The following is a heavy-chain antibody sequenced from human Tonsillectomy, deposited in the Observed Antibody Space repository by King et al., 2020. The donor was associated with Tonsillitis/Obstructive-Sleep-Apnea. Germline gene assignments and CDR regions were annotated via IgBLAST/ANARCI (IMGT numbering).Heavy chain of an antibody. CDR3: ARGSYSYNAMDV. V-gene: IGHV4-34*01. D-gene: IGHD5-18*01. J-gene: IGHJ6*02. CDR2: IIDSGGT. CDR1: GGSFSASN. Sequence: VQLQQWGAGLLKPSETLSLTCAVYGGSFSASNWSWIRQPPGKGPEWIGEIIDSGGTNYNPSLKSRVSISVDTSKNQFSLNLSSVTAADTAVYYCARGSYSYNAMDVWGQGTTVTVSS.